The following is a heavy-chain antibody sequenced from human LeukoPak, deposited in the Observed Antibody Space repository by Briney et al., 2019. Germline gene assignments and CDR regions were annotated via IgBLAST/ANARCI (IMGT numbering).Heavy chain of an antibody. CDR1: GYTFTGYY. D-gene: IGHD3-10*01. V-gene: IGHV1-2*02. J-gene: IGHJ4*02. CDR3: ARGAIVRGVIRRDLDY. CDR2: INPNSGGT. Sequence: GASVKASCKASGYTFTGYYMHWVRQAPGQGLEWMGWINPNSGGTNYAQKFQGRVTMTRDTSISTAYMELSRLRSDDTAVYYCARGAIVRGVIRRDLDYWGQGTLVTVSS.